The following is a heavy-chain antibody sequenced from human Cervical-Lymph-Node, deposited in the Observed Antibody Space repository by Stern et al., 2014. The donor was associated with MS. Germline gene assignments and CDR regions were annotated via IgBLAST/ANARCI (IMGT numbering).Heavy chain of an antibody. CDR1: GFTFSSYS. J-gene: IGHJ4*02. CDR2: ISAFSRTI. CDR3: ARGITIFGEGK. D-gene: IGHD3-3*01. Sequence: EVQLLESGGDLVQPGGSLRLSCAASGFTFSSYSMNWVRQAPGKGLEWISFISAFSRTIYYADSVRGRFTISRDNANNSLYLQMNSLRVEDTAVYYCARGITIFGEGKWGQGTLVTVSS. V-gene: IGHV3-48*01.